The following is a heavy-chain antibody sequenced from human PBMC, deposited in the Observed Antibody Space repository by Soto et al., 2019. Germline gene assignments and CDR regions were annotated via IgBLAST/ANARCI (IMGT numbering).Heavy chain of an antibody. CDR1: GFTFSSYA. J-gene: IGHJ4*02. Sequence: EVQLLESGGGLVQPGGSLRLSCAASGFTFSSYAMSWVRQAPGKGLEWVSAISGSGVSTYYTDSVKGRFTISRDNSKSTLYLQRNGLGVEDAAVYYCAKIDGRSCYSPDAWWGQGPVVTVSS. D-gene: IGHD2-15*01. V-gene: IGHV3-23*01. CDR3: AKIDGRSCYSPDAW. CDR2: ISGSGVST.